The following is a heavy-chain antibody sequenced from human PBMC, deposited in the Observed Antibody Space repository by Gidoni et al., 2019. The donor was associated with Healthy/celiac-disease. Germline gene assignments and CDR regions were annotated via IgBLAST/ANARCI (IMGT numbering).Heavy chain of an antibody. V-gene: IGHV3-20*01. Sequence: EVQLVESGGGVVRPGGSLSLSCPASGFTFADYGMSWVRHAPGKGPEWVSGINGNGGSTGYADSVKGRFTISRDNAKNSLYLQMNSLRAEDTALYHCARAGSGYSYGLRLYYFDYWGQGTLVTVSS. J-gene: IGHJ4*02. CDR3: ARAGSGYSYGLRLYYFDY. D-gene: IGHD5-18*01. CDR1: GFTFADYG. CDR2: INGNGGST.